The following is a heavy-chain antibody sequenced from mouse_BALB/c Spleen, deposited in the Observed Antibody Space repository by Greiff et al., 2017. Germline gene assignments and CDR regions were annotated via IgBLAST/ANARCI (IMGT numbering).Heavy chain of an antibody. CDR1: GFTFSSYT. D-gene: IGHD1-2*01. V-gene: IGHV5-12-2*01. CDR2: ISNGGGST. J-gene: IGHJ4*01. CDR3: ARRGYTYAMDY. Sequence: EVKLVESGGGLVQPGGSLKLSCAASGFTFSSYTMSWVRQTPEKRLEWVAYISNGGGSTYYPDTVKGRFTISRDNAKNTLYLQMSSLKSEDTAMYYCARRGYTYAMDYWGQGTSVTVSS.